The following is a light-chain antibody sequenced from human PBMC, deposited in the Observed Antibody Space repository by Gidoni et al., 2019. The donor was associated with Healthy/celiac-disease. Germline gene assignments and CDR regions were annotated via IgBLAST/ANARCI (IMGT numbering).Light chain of an antibody. Sequence: SYVRTQSPSVSAAPGQTASITCRVNHFWRKSVHWYQMKPGQAPVLVVYDDSDRPSGIPGRFSCSNSWNTATLTISRVEAGDEADYYCQVWDSSSDHVVFGGGTKLTVL. J-gene: IGLJ2*01. CDR1: HFWRKS. V-gene: IGLV3-21*02. CDR3: QVWDSSSDHVV. CDR2: DDS.